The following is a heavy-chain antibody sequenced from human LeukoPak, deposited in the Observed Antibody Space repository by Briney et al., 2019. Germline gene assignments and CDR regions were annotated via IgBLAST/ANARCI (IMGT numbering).Heavy chain of an antibody. CDR3: ARERDGRFFDY. CDR1: GLTFRSYW. CDR2: INQDGSEK. J-gene: IGHJ4*02. D-gene: IGHD5-24*01. V-gene: IGHV3-7*01. Sequence: GGSLRLSCAVSGLTFRSYWMSWVRQAPGKGLEWVANINQDGSEKYFVDSVRGRFTISRDNAKNSLHLQMNTLRAEDTAVYYCARERDGRFFDYWGQGTLVTVSS.